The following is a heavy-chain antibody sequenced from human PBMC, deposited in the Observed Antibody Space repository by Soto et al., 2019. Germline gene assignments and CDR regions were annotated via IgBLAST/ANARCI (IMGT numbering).Heavy chain of an antibody. CDR2: IIPIFGTA. D-gene: IGHD3-3*01. CDR1: GGTFSSYA. Sequence: GASVKVSCKASGGTFSSYAISWVRQAPGQGLEWMGGIIPIFGTANYAQKFQGRVTITADESTSTAYMELSSLRSEDTAVYYCARDGIMAISQRRMEWSGHTNYYYYGMDVWGQGTTVTVSS. J-gene: IGHJ6*02. CDR3: ARDGIMAISQRRMEWSGHTNYYYYGMDV. V-gene: IGHV1-69*13.